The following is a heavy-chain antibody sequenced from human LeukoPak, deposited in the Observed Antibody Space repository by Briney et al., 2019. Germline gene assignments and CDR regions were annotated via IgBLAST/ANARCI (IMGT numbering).Heavy chain of an antibody. V-gene: IGHV3-48*02. CDR1: GFTFRSYA. CDR3: AREYSSSYYFDY. J-gene: IGHJ4*02. Sequence: GGSLRLSCAASGFTFRSYAMQWVRQAPGKGLEWVSYISSGSESSTYYADSVKGRFTISRDNAKNSLYLQMNSLRDEDTAVYYCAREYSSSYYFDYWGQGTLVTVSS. CDR2: ISSGSESST. D-gene: IGHD6-13*01.